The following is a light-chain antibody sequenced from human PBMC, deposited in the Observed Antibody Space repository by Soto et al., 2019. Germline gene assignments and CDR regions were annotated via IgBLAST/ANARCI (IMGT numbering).Light chain of an antibody. CDR3: QQYVSSSYT. J-gene: IGKJ2*01. Sequence: EIVMTQSPATLSVSPGERATLSCRASQSLSSSYLAWYQQKPGQAPRLLIYGASSRATGIPDRFSGSGSGTDFTLTISRLEPEDFAVYYCQQYVSSSYTFGQGTKLEIK. V-gene: IGKV3-20*01. CDR1: QSLSSSY. CDR2: GAS.